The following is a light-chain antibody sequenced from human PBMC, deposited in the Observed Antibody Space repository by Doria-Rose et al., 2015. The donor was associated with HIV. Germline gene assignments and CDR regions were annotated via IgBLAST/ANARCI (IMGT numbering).Light chain of an antibody. J-gene: IGKJ3*01. Sequence: DIQMTQSPESLGMSLGERATLNCKSNQSLLYTSKNYLAWYQQKPVQPPKLLIYWASTRQSGVPARFSGSGSGPDFTLTISSLEAEDVAVYYCQQYYDTPSCGPGTTVDIK. CDR3: QQYYDTPS. CDR1: QSLLYTSKNY. V-gene: IGKV4-1*01. CDR2: WAS.